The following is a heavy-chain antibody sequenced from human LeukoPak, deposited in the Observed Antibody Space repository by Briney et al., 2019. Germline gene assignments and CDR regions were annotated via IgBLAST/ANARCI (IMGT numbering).Heavy chain of an antibody. Sequence: ASVKVSCKASGYTFTSYYTHWVRQAPGQGLEWMGIINPSGGSTGYAQKFQGRVTMTRDTSTSTVYMELSSLRSEDTAVYYCARETTGGATTSQLDYWGQGTLVTVSS. CDR1: GYTFTSYY. D-gene: IGHD1-26*01. CDR3: ARETTGGATTSQLDY. J-gene: IGHJ4*02. CDR2: INPSGGST. V-gene: IGHV1-46*01.